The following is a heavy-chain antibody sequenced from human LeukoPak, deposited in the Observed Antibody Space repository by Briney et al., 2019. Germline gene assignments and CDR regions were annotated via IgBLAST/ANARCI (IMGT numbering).Heavy chain of an antibody. CDR3: AKGAGGFSYYNWFDP. V-gene: IGHV4-39*07. CDR1: GASISSSPYY. CDR2: IYYSGTT. D-gene: IGHD5-18*01. J-gene: IGHJ5*02. Sequence: SGTLSLTCTVSGASISSSPYYWGWLRQPPGKGLEWIGSIYYSGTTHYNPSLESRVTISVDTSKNQFSLKLASVTAADTAIYYCAKGAGGFSYYNWFDPWGQGTLVTVSS.